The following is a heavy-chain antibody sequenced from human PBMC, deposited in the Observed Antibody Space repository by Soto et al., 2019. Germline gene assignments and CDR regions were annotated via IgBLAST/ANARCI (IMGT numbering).Heavy chain of an antibody. Sequence: QVQLVQSGAEVKKPGASVKVSCKASGYTFTDYGISWVRQAPGQGLEWMGWISPYTGDTKYPQRVQGRVTVTADTSTITAYMELRSLNSGDTAVYYCAKTGGWNWFDPWGQGTLVSVSS. CDR2: ISPYTGDT. D-gene: IGHD6-19*01. J-gene: IGHJ5*02. V-gene: IGHV1-18*01. CDR1: GYTFTDYG. CDR3: AKTGGWNWFDP.